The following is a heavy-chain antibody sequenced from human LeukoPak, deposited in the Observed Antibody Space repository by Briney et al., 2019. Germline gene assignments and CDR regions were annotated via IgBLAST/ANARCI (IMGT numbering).Heavy chain of an antibody. D-gene: IGHD6-13*01. CDR2: IRYDGSNK. J-gene: IGHJ4*02. CDR3: ARVYSRAAGFDY. V-gene: IGHV3-30*02. Sequence: GGSLRLSCAASGFTFSSYGMHWVRQAPGKGLEWVAFIRYDGSNKYYADSVKGRFTISRDNSKNTLYLQMNSLRAEDTAVYYCARVYSRAAGFDYWGQGTLVTVSS. CDR1: GFTFSSYG.